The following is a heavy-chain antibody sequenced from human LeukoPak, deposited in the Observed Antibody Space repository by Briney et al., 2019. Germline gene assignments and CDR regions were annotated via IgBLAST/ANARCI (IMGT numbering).Heavy chain of an antibody. V-gene: IGHV3-30-3*01. CDR2: ISSDGSNK. Sequence: PGGSLRLSCEASGFAFSNYAMHWVRQAPGKGLQWVGVISSDGSNKYYTDSVKGRFTISRDNSKNTLYVQMNSLRAEDTAVYYCARDSGYGLDAFDIWGQGTMVTVSS. D-gene: IGHD5-12*01. CDR3: ARDSGYGLDAFDI. J-gene: IGHJ3*02. CDR1: GFAFSNYA.